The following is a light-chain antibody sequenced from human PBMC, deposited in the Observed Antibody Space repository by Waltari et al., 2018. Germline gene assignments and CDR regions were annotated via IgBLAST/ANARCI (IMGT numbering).Light chain of an antibody. Sequence: QSALTQPDSVSGSPGQSLTISCPGTSSDVGGYSLVSWSQQHPGKAPTVIFYVLTKRPSVVSNRFSGSQSGNTASLTISVLQAKDEADYYCCSYAGGDTLIFGGGAKLTVL. CDR2: VLT. CDR3: CSYAGGDTLI. J-gene: IGLJ2*01. V-gene: IGLV2-23*02. CDR1: SSDVGGYSL.